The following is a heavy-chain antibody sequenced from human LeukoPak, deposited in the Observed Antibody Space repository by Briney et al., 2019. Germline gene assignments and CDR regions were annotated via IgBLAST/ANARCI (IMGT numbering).Heavy chain of an antibody. V-gene: IGHV3-7*01. Sequence: GGSVRLFCAAAGLTCRSFWMSWVGQAPGKGLEGVANIKQDGKEHYYVASVKGRFTISRDNAKNSLYLQMNSLRAEDTAAYYCARYKITGASLFDYWGQGSLVTVSS. CDR3: ARYKITGASLFDY. CDR2: IKQDGKEH. CDR1: GLTCRSFW. D-gene: IGHD3-16*01. J-gene: IGHJ4*02.